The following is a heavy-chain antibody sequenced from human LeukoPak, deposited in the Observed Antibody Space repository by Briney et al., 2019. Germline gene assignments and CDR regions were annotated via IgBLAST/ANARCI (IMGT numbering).Heavy chain of an antibody. CDR3: ARDGLRYCSSTSCRPSNWFDP. CDR1: GYTFTSYG. V-gene: IGHV1-18*01. J-gene: IGHJ5*02. D-gene: IGHD2-2*01. Sequence: GASVTVSCKASGYTFTSYGISWVRQAPGQGLEWMGWISAYNGNTNYAQKLQGRVTMTTDTSTSTAYMELRSLRSDDTAVYYCARDGLRYCSSTSCRPSNWFDPWGQGTLVTVSS. CDR2: ISAYNGNT.